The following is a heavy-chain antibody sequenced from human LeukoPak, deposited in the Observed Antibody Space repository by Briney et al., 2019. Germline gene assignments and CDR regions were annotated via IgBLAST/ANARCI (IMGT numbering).Heavy chain of an antibody. D-gene: IGHD4-17*01. J-gene: IGHJ5*02. CDR2: ISGSGGST. CDR3: AKALSGDYEHWFDP. V-gene: IGHV3-23*01. Sequence: GSLRLSCAASGFTFSSYAMSWVRQAPGKGLEWVSAISGSGGSTYCADSVKGRFTISRDNSKNTLYLQMNSLRAEDTAVYYCAKALSGDYEHWFDPWGQGTLVTVSS. CDR1: GFTFSSYA.